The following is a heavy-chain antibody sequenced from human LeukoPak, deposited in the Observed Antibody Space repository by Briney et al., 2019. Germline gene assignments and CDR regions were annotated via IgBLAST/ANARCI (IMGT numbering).Heavy chain of an antibody. CDR3: ARESQSAYYFDSSGYEDAFDI. CDR2: ISSSSTYI. V-gene: IGHV3-21*01. D-gene: IGHD3-22*01. CDR1: GFTFSSYS. J-gene: IGHJ3*02. Sequence: GGSLRLSCAASGFTFSSYSMNWVRQAPGKGLEWVSSISSSSTYIYYADSVKGRFIISRDNAKNSLYLQMNSLRAEDTAVYYCARESQSAYYFDSSGYEDAFDIWGQGTMVTVSS.